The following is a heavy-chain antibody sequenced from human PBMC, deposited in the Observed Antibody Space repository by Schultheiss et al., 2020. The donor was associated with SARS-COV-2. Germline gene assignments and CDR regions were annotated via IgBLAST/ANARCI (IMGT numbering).Heavy chain of an antibody. Sequence: GGSLRLSCAASGFTFSSYSMNWVRQAPGKGLEWVSVIYSGGSTYYADSVKGRFTISRDNSKNTLYLQMNSLRAEDTAVYYCARAKWGATTTVVIRWGQGTLVTVSS. D-gene: IGHD4-23*01. CDR1: GFTFSSYS. J-gene: IGHJ4*02. CDR3: ARAKWGATTTVVIR. CDR2: IYSGGST. V-gene: IGHV3-66*02.